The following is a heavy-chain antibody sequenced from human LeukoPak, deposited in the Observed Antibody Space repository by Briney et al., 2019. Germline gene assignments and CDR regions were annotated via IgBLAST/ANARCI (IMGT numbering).Heavy chain of an antibody. CDR1: GFTFSTYA. J-gene: IGHJ4*02. CDR3: ARGDILTGPYYFDY. V-gene: IGHV3-30-3*01. D-gene: IGHD3-9*01. Sequence: GRSLRLSCAGSGFTFSTYAMHWVRQAPGKGLEWVALFSYDGSTQRYADSVKGRFTISRDNSKNTLYLQINSLRPEDTAVYYCARGDILTGPYYFDYWGQGTLVTVSS. CDR2: FSYDGSTQ.